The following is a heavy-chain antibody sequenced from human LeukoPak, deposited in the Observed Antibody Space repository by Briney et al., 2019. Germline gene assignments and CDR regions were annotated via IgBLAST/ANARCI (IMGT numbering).Heavy chain of an antibody. Sequence: GGSLRLSCAASGFFFSASSMRWVRQAPGEGLEWVSAISGSGGSTYYADSVKGWPTISGDNSTNTMYLQMNRLTAEHTAVYYCAESPFPPPTKIEVVIGKFYCWGKGTLVTASS. D-gene: IGHD3-22*01. V-gene: IGHV3-23*01. J-gene: IGHJ4*02. CDR2: ISGSGGST. CDR3: AESPFPPPTKIEVVIGKFYC. CDR1: GFFFSASS.